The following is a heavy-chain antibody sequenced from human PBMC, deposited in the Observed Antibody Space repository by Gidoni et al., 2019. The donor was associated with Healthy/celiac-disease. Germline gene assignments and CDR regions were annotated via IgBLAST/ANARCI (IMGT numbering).Heavy chain of an antibody. J-gene: IGHJ4*02. D-gene: IGHD3-22*01. V-gene: IGHV3-15*01. CDR3: TTEIADYYDSSGSTY. Sequence: EVQLVESGGGLVKPGGSLRLACAASGFTFSNAWMSWVRQAPGKGLEWVGRIKSKTDGGTTDYAAPVKGRFTISRDDSKNTLYLQMNSLKTEDTAVYYCTTEIADYYDSSGSTYWGQGTLVTVSS. CDR1: GFTFSNAW. CDR2: IKSKTDGGTT.